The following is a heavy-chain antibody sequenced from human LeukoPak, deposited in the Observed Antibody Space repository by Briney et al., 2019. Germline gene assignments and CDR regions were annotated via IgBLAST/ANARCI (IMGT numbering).Heavy chain of an antibody. CDR2: MSTSSGYM. V-gene: IGHV3-21*01. CDR3: ARERRTQDYYDSSGFAFDI. J-gene: IGHJ3*02. Sequence: GGSLRLSCAASGFTFSSYSMNWVRQPPAKGLEWVSSMSTSSGYMYYADSLKCRFTISRDNAQNSLFLQMNSLRAEDTAVYYCARERRTQDYYDSSGFAFDIWGQGTMVTVSS. D-gene: IGHD3-22*01. CDR1: GFTFSSYS.